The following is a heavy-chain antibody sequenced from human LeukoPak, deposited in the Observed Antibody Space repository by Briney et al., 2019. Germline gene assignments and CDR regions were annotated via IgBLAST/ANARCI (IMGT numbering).Heavy chain of an antibody. CDR3: ARAGYSSSWLDY. Sequence: GSPRLSCVASGFTFSRNSMNWVRQAPGKGLEWVSYISSSSSTIYYADSVKGRFTISRDNAKNSQYLQMNSLRAEDTAVYYCARAGYSSSWLDYWGQGTLVTVSS. V-gene: IGHV3-48*01. CDR1: GFTFSRNS. CDR2: ISSSSSTI. J-gene: IGHJ4*02. D-gene: IGHD6-13*01.